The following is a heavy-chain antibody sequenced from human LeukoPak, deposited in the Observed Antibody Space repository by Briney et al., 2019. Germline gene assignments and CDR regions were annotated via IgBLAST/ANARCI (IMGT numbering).Heavy chain of an antibody. D-gene: IGHD3-22*01. CDR3: AKEDYITMIVVVISYFDY. CDR2: IIPILGIA. J-gene: IGHJ4*02. CDR1: GGTFSSYA. Sequence: GASVKVSCKASGGTFSSYAISWVRQAPGQGLEWMGRIIPILGIANYAQKFQGRVTITADKSTSTAYMGLSSLRSEDTAVYYCAKEDYITMIVVVISYFDYWGQGTLVTVSS. V-gene: IGHV1-69*04.